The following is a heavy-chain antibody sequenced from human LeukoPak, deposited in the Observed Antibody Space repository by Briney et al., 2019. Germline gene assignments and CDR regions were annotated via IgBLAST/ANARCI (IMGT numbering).Heavy chain of an antibody. J-gene: IGHJ4*02. CDR3: ARRGDASSGWGDHDF. CDR2: IGGSGDKT. CDR1: GFTFNRNA. V-gene: IGHV3-23*01. D-gene: IGHD6-19*01. Sequence: GGSLRLSCAASGFTFNRNAISWVRQAPGKGLEWVSTIGGSGDKTFYADSVKGRFTISRDNSKNMVHLQMNSLTGEDTALYYCARRGDASSGWGDHDFWGQGALVTVSS.